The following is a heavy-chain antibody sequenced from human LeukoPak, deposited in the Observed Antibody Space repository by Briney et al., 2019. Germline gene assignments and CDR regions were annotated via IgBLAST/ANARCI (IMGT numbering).Heavy chain of an antibody. CDR3: AVRDYGGDPVFDY. CDR1: RITFSSYS. V-gene: IGHV3-48*02. J-gene: IGHJ4*02. CDR2: ISSRSSTI. D-gene: IGHD4-23*01. Sequence: GGSLRLSCVASRITFSSYSMNWVRQAPGKGLEWVSYISSRSSTIYYADSVKGRFTISRDNAKNSPYLQMNSLRDEDTAVYYCAVRDYGGDPVFDYWGQGTLVTVSS.